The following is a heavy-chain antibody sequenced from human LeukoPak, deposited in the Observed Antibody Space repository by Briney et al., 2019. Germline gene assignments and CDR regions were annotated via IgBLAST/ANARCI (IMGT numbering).Heavy chain of an antibody. V-gene: IGHV3-48*04. CDR2: ISSSSTI. Sequence: GGSLRLSCAASGFTFSSYSMNWVRQAPGKGLEWVSYISSSSTIYYADSVKGRFTISRDNAKNSVYLQMNSLRAEDTAVYYCARDRQLWEIDPWGQGTLVTVSS. CDR3: ARDRQLWEIDP. J-gene: IGHJ5*02. CDR1: GFTFSSYS. D-gene: IGHD5-18*01.